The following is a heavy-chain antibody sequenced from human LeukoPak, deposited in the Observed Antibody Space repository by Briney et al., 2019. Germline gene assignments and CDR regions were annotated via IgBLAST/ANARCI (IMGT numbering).Heavy chain of an antibody. J-gene: IGHJ6*02. D-gene: IGHD2-2*01. Sequence: SVKVSCKASGGTFSSYAISWVRQAPGQGLEWMGGIIPIFGTANYAQKFQGRVTITADESTSTAYMELSSLRSEDTAVYYCARDAGHQLSRRNYYAMDVWGQGTTVTVSS. V-gene: IGHV1-69*13. CDR3: ARDAGHQLSRRNYYAMDV. CDR2: IIPIFGTA. CDR1: GGTFSSYA.